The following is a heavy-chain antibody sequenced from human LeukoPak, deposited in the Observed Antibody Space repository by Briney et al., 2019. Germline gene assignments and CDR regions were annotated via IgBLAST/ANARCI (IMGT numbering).Heavy chain of an antibody. V-gene: IGHV4-61*02. CDR3: ARGGPAAVGSERDNWFDP. J-gene: IGHJ5*02. CDR2: IYTSGSA. Sequence: SETLSLTCTVSGGSISSGSYYWSWIRQPAGKGLEWIGRIYTSGSANYNPSLKSRVTISVDTSKNQFSLKLSSVTAADTAVYYCARGGPAAVGSERDNWFDPWGQGTLVTVSS. CDR1: GGSISSGSYY. D-gene: IGHD6-13*01.